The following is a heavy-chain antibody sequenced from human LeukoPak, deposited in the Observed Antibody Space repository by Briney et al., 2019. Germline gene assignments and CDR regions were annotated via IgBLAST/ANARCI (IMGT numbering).Heavy chain of an antibody. CDR3: ARDRGFTMIVVVHTRNAFDI. CDR1: GCTFTSYG. Sequence: ASVKVSCKASGCTFTSYGISWVRQAPGQGLEWMEWIRAYNGNTNYAQKLQGRVTMTTDTSTSTAYMELRSLRSDDTAVYYCARDRGFTMIVVVHTRNAFDIWGQGTMVTVSS. CDR2: IRAYNGNT. V-gene: IGHV1-18*01. D-gene: IGHD3-22*01. J-gene: IGHJ3*02.